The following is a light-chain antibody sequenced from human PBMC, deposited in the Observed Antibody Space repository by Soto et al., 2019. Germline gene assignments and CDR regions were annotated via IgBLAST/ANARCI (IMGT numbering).Light chain of an antibody. CDR3: QQYKNWPRT. CDR2: GAS. V-gene: IGKV3-15*01. Sequence: EIVMTQSPATLSVSPGERATLSCRASQSVSSDLAWYHQKPGQAPRLLIYGASTRATGIPARFSGSGSGTEFTLTINSLQSEDFAVYYCQQYKNWPRTFGQGTKGDIK. J-gene: IGKJ1*01. CDR1: QSVSSD.